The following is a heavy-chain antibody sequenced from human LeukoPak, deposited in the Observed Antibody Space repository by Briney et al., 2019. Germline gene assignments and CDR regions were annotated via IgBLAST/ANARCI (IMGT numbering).Heavy chain of an antibody. CDR1: GFTFDEYG. D-gene: IGHD3-10*01. CDR2: ISGSGGTT. Sequence: GGSLRLSCAASGFTFDEYGMSWVRHAPGKGLEWVSSISGSGGTTYYADSIKGRFTISRDSSKNMLYLQMNRLRAEDTAVYYCAKSPYFYNSGRYVDVWGKGTTVTVSS. CDR3: AKSPYFYNSGRYVDV. J-gene: IGHJ6*03. V-gene: IGHV3-23*01.